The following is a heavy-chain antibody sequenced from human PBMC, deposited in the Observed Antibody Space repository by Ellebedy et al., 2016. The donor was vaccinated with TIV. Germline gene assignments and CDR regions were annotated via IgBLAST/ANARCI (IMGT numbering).Heavy chain of an antibody. V-gene: IGHV1-69*13. CDR2: IIPIFGTA. CDR3: ARDSLPVPAAPFDY. J-gene: IGHJ4*02. Sequence: SVKVSCXASGGTFSSYAISWVRQAPGQGLEWMGGIIPIFGTANYAQKFQGRVTITADESTSTAYMELSSLRSEDTAVYYCARDSLPVPAAPFDYWGQGTLVTVSS. D-gene: IGHD2-2*01. CDR1: GGTFSSYA.